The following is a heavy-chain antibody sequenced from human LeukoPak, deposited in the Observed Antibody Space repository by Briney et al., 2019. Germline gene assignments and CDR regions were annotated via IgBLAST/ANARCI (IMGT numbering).Heavy chain of an antibody. V-gene: IGHV4-59*01. Sequence: SETLSLTCTVSGDSISGSYWSWIRQAPEKGLEWIGYIYYSGRTNYNPSLKSRVTISVDTSKNQFSLKLSSVPAADTAVYYCARMKVDTAMVTRYYYGMDVWATGPRSSSP. CDR2: IYYSGRT. CDR1: GDSISGSY. J-gene: IGHJ6*02. D-gene: IGHD5-18*01. CDR3: ARMKVDTAMVTRYYYGMDV.